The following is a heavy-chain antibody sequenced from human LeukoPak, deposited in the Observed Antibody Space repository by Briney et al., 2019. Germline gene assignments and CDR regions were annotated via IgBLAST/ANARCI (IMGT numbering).Heavy chain of an antibody. CDR1: GYSFNHYW. J-gene: IGHJ4*02. D-gene: IGHD6-13*01. CDR3: ARQGSSWPDY. V-gene: IGHV5-51*01. CDR2: IYPLDSDR. Sequence: GESLKISCLGSGYSFNHYWIGWVRQMPGKGLEWMGIIYPLDSDRRYNPSFQGQVTISVDKSISTAYLQWSSLKASDTAMYYCARQGSSWPDYWGQGTLVTVSS.